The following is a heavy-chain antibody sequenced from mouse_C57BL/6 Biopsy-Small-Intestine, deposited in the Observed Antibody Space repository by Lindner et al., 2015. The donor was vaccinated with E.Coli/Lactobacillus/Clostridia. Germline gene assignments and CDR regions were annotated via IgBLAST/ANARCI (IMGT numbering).Heavy chain of an antibody. CDR3: ARRYGNSYYFDY. Sequence: VQLQESGAELMKPGASVKLACKATGYTFTGYWIGWVKQRPGRGLEWIGEALPGSNNVNYNEKFKGKATFTADTSSNTAYMQLSSLTTEDSAIYYCARRYGNSYYFDYWGQGTTLTVSP. D-gene: IGHD2-1*01. CDR1: GYTFTGYW. CDR2: ALPGSNNV. J-gene: IGHJ2*01. V-gene: IGHV1-9*01.